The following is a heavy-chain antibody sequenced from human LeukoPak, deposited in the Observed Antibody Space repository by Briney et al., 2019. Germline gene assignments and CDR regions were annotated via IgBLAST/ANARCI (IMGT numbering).Heavy chain of an antibody. D-gene: IGHD6-6*01. CDR3: ARHLPYSSSGHDAFDI. CDR2: IYYSGST. V-gene: IGHV4-39*01. CDR1: GGSISSSSYY. Sequence: SETLSLTCTVSGGSISSSSYYWGWIRQPPGKGREGIGSIYYSGSTYYNPSLKSRVTISVDTSKNQFSLKLSSVTAADTAVYYCARHLPYSSSGHDAFDIWGQGTMVTVSS. J-gene: IGHJ3*02.